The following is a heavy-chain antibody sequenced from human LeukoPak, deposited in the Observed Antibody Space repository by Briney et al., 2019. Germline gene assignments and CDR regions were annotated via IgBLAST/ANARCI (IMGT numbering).Heavy chain of an antibody. CDR3: AGLRSRAFDI. Sequence: SETLSLTCTVSGGSTISHYWSWLRQPPGKGLEWIAYTYYTGTTNYNPSLESRVTISIDTSKDQFSLRLSSVTAADTAVYYCAGLRSRAFDIWGPGTMVSVSS. V-gene: IGHV4-59*08. CDR2: TYYTGTT. D-gene: IGHD6-6*01. CDR1: GGSTISHY. J-gene: IGHJ3*02.